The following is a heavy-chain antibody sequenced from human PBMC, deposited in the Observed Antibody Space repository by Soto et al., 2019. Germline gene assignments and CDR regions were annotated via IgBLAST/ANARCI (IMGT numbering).Heavy chain of an antibody. CDR2: INWNSGSI. D-gene: IGHD3-10*01. CDR1: GFTFDDYA. Sequence: EVQLVESGGGLVQPGRSLRLSCAASGFTFDDYAMHWVRQVPGKGLEWVSGINWNSGSIGYADSVKGRFTISRDNSKNTLYLQMNSLRAEDTAVYYCAKVMGVRGVTSGADYWGQGTLVTVSS. J-gene: IGHJ4*02. CDR3: AKVMGVRGVTSGADY. V-gene: IGHV3-9*01.